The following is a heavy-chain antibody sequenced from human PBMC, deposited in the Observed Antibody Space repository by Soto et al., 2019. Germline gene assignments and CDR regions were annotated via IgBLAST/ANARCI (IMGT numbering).Heavy chain of an antibody. V-gene: IGHV3-23*01. Sequence: GGSLRLSCAASGFTLSSYTMTCVRQAPGKGLDWVSTITSGGTTYYADSVKGRFTISRDDSKNTLYLQMNSLRAEDTALYYCAKRHTTVATPANYFDYWGQGTLVTVS. J-gene: IGHJ4*02. D-gene: IGHD1-1*01. CDR3: AKRHTTVATPANYFDY. CDR2: ITSGGTT. CDR1: GFTLSSYT.